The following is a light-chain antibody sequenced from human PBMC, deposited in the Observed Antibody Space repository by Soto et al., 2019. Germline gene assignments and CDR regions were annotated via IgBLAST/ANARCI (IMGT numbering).Light chain of an antibody. CDR2: KAS. CDR1: QTISSW. V-gene: IGKV1-5*03. CDR3: QHYNSYSEA. J-gene: IGKJ1*01. Sequence: DIQMTQSPSLLSRAGGDRVTITCQASQTISSWLAWYQQKPGKAPKLLIYKASTLKSGVPSRFSGSGSGTEFTLTISSLQPDDFATYYCQHYNSYSEAFGQGTKVDIK.